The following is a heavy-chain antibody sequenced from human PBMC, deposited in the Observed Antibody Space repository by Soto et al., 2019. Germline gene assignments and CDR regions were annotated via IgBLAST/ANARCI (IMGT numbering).Heavy chain of an antibody. CDR2: IYYSGST. D-gene: IGHD2-15*01. Sequence: SETLSLTCTVSGGSISSSSYYWGWIRQPPGKGLEWIGSIYYSGSTYYNPSLKSRVTISVDTSKNQFSLKLSSVTAADTAVYFCARLGYCSGGSCWDYYYYYMDVWGKGTTVT. CDR3: ARLGYCSGGSCWDYYYYYMDV. J-gene: IGHJ6*03. CDR1: GGSISSSSYY. V-gene: IGHV4-39*01.